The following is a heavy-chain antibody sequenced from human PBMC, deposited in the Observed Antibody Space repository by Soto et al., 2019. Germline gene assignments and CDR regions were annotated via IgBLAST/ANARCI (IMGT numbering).Heavy chain of an antibody. CDR1: GYTFTSNY. V-gene: IGHV1-46*01. J-gene: IGHJ4*02. CDR2: ISPSGRRT. CDR3: ATRITYAGTDY. D-gene: IGHD1-1*01. Sequence: QVQLVQSGAEVKKPGASVKVSCTASGYTFTSNYMQWVRQAPGQGLEWVGIISPSGRRTSYAQKFQGSVTMTTDTSTRPVYMDLSSLRSEDTSVYYCATRITYAGTDYLGPGTLVPGSS.